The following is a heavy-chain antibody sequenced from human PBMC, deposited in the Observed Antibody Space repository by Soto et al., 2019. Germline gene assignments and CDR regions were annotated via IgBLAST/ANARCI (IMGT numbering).Heavy chain of an antibody. CDR1: GYTFTSYY. D-gene: IGHD1-20*01. J-gene: IGHJ4*02. CDR3: AKDRYNWNPQALDY. Sequence: GASVKVSCKASGYTFTSYYMHWVRQAPGQGLEWMGIINPSGGSTSYAQKFQGRVTMTRDTSTSTVYMELSSLRADDTAVYYCAKDRYNWNPQALDYWGRGTLVTVSS. V-gene: IGHV1-46*01. CDR2: INPSGGST.